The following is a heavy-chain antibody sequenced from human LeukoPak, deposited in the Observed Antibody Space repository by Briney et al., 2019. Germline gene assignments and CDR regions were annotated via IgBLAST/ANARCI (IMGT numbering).Heavy chain of an antibody. J-gene: IGHJ4*02. CDR1: GFAFRTYS. Sequence: GKSLKLSCAASGFAFRTYSMHWVRQAPGGGLEWLAVITYDGNVKYYADSVKGRFTVSRDNSKKTLFLQMISLRHEDTAFYYCAREERKGAAYYLDAWGQGTLVTVSS. V-gene: IGHV3-30-3*01. D-gene: IGHD1-26*01. CDR2: ITYDGNVK. CDR3: AREERKGAAYYLDA.